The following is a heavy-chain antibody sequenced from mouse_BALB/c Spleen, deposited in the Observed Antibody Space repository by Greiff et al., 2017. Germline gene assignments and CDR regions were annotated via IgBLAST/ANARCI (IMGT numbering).Heavy chain of an antibody. J-gene: IGHJ3*01. V-gene: IGHV2-9*02. Sequence: QVQLQQSGPGLVAPSQSLSITCTVSGFSLTSYGVHWVRQPPGKGLEWLGVIWAGGSTNYNSALMSRLSISKDNSKSQVFLKMNSLQTDDTAMYYCARGLGPFAYWGQGTLVTVSA. CDR1: GFSLTSYG. CDR3: ARGLGPFAY. CDR2: IWAGGST. D-gene: IGHD4-1*01.